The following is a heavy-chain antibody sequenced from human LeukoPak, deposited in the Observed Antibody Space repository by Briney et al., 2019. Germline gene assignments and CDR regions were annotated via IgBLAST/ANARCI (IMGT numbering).Heavy chain of an antibody. CDR2: IWFDGTEK. Sequence: AGTSLRLSCAASGLTFRNYAMHWVRQAPGGRLEWVAVIWFDGTEKYYAASVMGRFTISRDSSESTLYLQMNGLRTEDTAVYYCARVNGPNSGYYYMLDLWGQGTPVTVSS. D-gene: IGHD3-22*01. J-gene: IGHJ5*02. CDR3: ARVNGPNSGYYYMLDL. CDR1: GLTFRNYA. V-gene: IGHV3-33*01.